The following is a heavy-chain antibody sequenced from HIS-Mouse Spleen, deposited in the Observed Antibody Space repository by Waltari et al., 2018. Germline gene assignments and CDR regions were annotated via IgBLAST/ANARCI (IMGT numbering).Heavy chain of an antibody. Sequence: EVQLVESGGGLIQPGGSLRLSCAASGFTVSSNYMSWVRQAPGKGLGWVSLIYSGGSTYYADSVKGRFTISRDNSKNTLYLQMNSLRAEDTAVYYCAGGVGSSWYYFDYWGQGTLVTVSS. CDR3: AGGVGSSWYYFDY. CDR2: IYSGGST. D-gene: IGHD6-13*01. J-gene: IGHJ4*02. V-gene: IGHV3-53*01. CDR1: GFTVSSNY.